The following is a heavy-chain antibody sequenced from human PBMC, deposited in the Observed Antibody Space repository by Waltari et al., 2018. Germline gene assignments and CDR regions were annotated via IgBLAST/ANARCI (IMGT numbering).Heavy chain of an antibody. Sequence: QVQQQESGPGLVQPSETLSLTCSVSGGPLSSESYHGGWIRQPPGKGREWIGSVYHSETTYYNPSLKSRVAVSIDTSKNQFSLKLRSVTAADTAVYYCARDDFDSSSRRAFDVWGQGTMVTVSS. D-gene: IGHD6-13*01. CDR2: VYHSETT. CDR1: GGPLSSESYH. J-gene: IGHJ3*01. CDR3: ARDDFDSSSRRAFDV. V-gene: IGHV4-39*07.